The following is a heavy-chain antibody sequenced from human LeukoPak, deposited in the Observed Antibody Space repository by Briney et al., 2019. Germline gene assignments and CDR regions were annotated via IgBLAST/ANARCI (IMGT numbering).Heavy chain of an antibody. CDR1: GGSFSGYY. J-gene: IGHJ4*02. CDR3: ARTRITFGGVIRY. Sequence: SETLSLTCAVYGGSFSGYYWSWIRQPPGKGLEWIGEINHSGSTNYNPSLKSRVTISVDTSKNQFSLKLSSVTAADTAVYYCARTRITFGGVIRYWGQGTLVTVSS. V-gene: IGHV4-34*01. D-gene: IGHD3-16*01. CDR2: INHSGST.